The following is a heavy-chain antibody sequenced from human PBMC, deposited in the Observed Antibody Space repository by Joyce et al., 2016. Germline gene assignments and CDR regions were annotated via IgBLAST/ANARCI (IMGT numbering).Heavy chain of an antibody. CDR1: EFTVSSNN. J-gene: IGHJ4*02. CDR2: IYNNGST. Sequence: EVRLVETGGGLIQPGGSLRLSCAASEFTVSSNNMNWVRQAPGKGLEWVSVIYNNGSTDYTDSVKGRFTISRDSSKNTPYLDMKSMRAEDTAVYYCATSIIPGVLDYWGQGTLVTVSS. CDR3: ATSIIPGVLDY. D-gene: IGHD2-21*01. V-gene: IGHV3-53*02.